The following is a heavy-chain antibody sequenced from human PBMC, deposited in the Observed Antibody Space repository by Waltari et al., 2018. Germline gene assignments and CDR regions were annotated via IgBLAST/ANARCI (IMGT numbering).Heavy chain of an antibody. J-gene: IGHJ4*02. D-gene: IGHD2-2*01. Sequence: QLQLQESGPGLVKPSETLSLSSIFSGASISSTSYNWGWIRQPPGKGLEWIGSIYYFQYSGRTYYNPSLKSRVTISVDTSKNQFSLKLNSVTAADTAVYYCVRDLHYCSRNNCYFDYWGQGTLVTVSS. V-gene: IGHV4-39*07. CDR2: IYYFQYSGRT. CDR3: VRDLHYCSRNNCYFDY. CDR1: GASISSTSYN.